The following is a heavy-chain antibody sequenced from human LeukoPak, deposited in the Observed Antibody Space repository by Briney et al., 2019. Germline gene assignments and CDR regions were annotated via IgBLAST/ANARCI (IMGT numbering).Heavy chain of an antibody. V-gene: IGHV4-39*07. CDR1: GGSIRSSSYY. D-gene: IGHD6-19*01. CDR3: ARDYGGWYYFDY. J-gene: IGHJ4*02. CDR2: IYFTGNT. Sequence: SETLSLTCTVSGGSIRSSSYYWGWIRQPPGKGLEWIGTIYFTGNTYYNPSLKTRVTISVDTSKDQFSLKLSSVTAADTALYYCARDYGGWYYFDYWGQGTLVTVSS.